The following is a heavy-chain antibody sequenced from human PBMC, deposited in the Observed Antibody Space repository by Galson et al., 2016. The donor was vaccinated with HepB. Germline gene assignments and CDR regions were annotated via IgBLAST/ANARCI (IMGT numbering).Heavy chain of an antibody. Sequence: SCKASGYTFSSYDINWVRQASGQGLEWMGWMNANSGNTGYAQKFQGRVTMTRNPSKSTAYLELSSLRSEDTAVYYCARGPSYSSSWDYFDYWGQGTLVTVSS. V-gene: IGHV1-8*01. D-gene: IGHD6-6*01. J-gene: IGHJ4*02. CDR3: ARGPSYSSSWDYFDY. CDR1: GYTFSSYD. CDR2: MNANSGNT.